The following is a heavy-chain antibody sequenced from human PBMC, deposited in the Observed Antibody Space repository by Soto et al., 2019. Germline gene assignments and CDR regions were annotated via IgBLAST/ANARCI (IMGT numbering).Heavy chain of an antibody. V-gene: IGHV3-30*18. Sequence: QVQLVESGGGVVQPGRSLRLSCAASGFTFSSYGMHWVRQAPGKGLEWVAVISYAGSNKYYADSVKGRFTISRDNSKNTLYLQMNSLRAEDTAVYYCAKVAAVAGTLDYWGQGTLVTVSS. CDR2: ISYAGSNK. J-gene: IGHJ4*02. CDR3: AKVAAVAGTLDY. D-gene: IGHD6-19*01. CDR1: GFTFSSYG.